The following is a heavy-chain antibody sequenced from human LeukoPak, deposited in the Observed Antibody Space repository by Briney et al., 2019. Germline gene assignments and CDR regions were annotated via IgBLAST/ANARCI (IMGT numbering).Heavy chain of an antibody. J-gene: IGHJ4*02. Sequence: SETLSLTCTVSGGSISTYYWSWIRQPAGKGLEWIGRIYAAGSTNYNPSLNSRVTMSVDTSKNQFSLKLSSVTAADTAVYYCARDNYRANYFGYWGQGTLVTVSS. CDR2: IYAAGST. V-gene: IGHV4-4*07. D-gene: IGHD5-24*01. CDR3: ARDNYRANYFGY. CDR1: GGSISTYY.